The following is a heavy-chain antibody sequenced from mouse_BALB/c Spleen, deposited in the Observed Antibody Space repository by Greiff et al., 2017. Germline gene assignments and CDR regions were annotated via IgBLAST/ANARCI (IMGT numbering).Heavy chain of an antibody. Sequence: VQLQQSGADLVKPGPSVKLSCTASGYTFTSYWIRWLKQRPGQGLEWIGDIDPSTGYTEYNQKFKDKATLTADTSSSTAYMQLSSLTSEDSAVYYCARSRYYGGDDMDDWGQGTTVTVSS. CDR3: ARSRYYGGDDMDD. J-gene: IGHJ4*01. CDR1: GYTFTSYW. D-gene: IGHD1-2*01. CDR2: IDPSTGYT. V-gene: IGHV1-7*01.